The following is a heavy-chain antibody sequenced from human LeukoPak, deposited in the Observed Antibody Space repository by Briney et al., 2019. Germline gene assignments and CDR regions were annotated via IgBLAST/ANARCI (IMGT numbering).Heavy chain of an antibody. CDR2: IKQDGSEK. CDR3: ARDISGDSSSTDY. Sequence: GGSLRLSCAASGFTFSSYWMSWVRQAPGKGLEWVANIKQDGSEKYYVDSVKGRFTISRDNAKNSLYLQMNSLRAEDTAVYYCARDISGDSSSTDYWGQGTLVTVSS. CDR1: GFTFSSYW. V-gene: IGHV3-7*01. J-gene: IGHJ4*02. D-gene: IGHD6-6*01.